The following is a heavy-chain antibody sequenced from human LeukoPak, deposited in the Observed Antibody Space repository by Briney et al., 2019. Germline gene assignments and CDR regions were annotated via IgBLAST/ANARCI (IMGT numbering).Heavy chain of an antibody. CDR2: IYYTGTT. CDR1: GGSIYSTTYY. J-gene: IGHJ3*02. Sequence: PSETLSLTCSVSGGSIYSTTYYWGWIRQPPGKGLEWIGRIYYTGTTSYNPSLKSRVTISIDTSKNQFSLKLSSVTAADTAVYYCARDLLHVYYYDSSGYVRGAFDIWGQGTMVTVSS. CDR3: ARDLLHVYYYDSSGYVRGAFDI. D-gene: IGHD3-22*01. V-gene: IGHV4-39*07.